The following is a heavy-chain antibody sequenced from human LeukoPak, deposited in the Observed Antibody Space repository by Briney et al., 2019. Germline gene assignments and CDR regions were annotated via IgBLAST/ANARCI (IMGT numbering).Heavy chain of an antibody. CDR2: ISAYNGNT. Sequence: ASIKVSCKASGYTFTSYGISWVRQAPGQGLEWMGWISAYNGNTKNAQKLQGRVTMTTDTSTSTAYMELRSLRSDDTAAYYCARDGYQPLDVTYFQHWGQGTLVTVSS. CDR1: GYTFTSYG. V-gene: IGHV1-18*01. D-gene: IGHD2-2*01. CDR3: ARDGYQPLDVTYFQH. J-gene: IGHJ1*01.